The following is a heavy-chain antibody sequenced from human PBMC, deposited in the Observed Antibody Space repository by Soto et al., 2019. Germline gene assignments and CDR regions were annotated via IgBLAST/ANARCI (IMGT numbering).Heavy chain of an antibody. J-gene: IGHJ6*02. Sequence: QVQLQESGPGLVKPSQTLSLTCTVSGGSISSGGYYWSWIRQHPGKGLEWIGYIYYSGSTYYNPSLESRVTISVDPSKNMFSLKLSSVTAADTAVYYCAASCVGGGGFNCYGMDVWGQGTTGTVSS. V-gene: IGHV4-31*03. D-gene: IGHD5-12*01. CDR2: IYYSGST. CDR1: GGSISSGGYY. CDR3: AASCVGGGGFNCYGMDV.